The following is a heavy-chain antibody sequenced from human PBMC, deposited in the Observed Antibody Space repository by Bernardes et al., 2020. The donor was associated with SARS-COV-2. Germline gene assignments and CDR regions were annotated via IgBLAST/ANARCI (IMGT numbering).Heavy chain of an antibody. CDR3: AREGQPGRYYYYGMDV. Sequence: GGSLRLSRAASGFTFSSYGMHWVRQAPGKGLEWVAVIWYDGSNKYYADSVKGRFTISRDNSKNTLYLQMNSLRAEDTAVYYCAREGQPGRYYYYGMDVWGQGTTVTVSS. V-gene: IGHV3-33*01. CDR1: GFTFSSYG. D-gene: IGHD1-26*01. J-gene: IGHJ6*02. CDR2: IWYDGSNK.